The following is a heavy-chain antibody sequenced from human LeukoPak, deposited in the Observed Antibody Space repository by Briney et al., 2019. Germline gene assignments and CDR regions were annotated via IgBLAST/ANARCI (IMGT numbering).Heavy chain of an antibody. CDR1: GGSISSSF. CDR2: IYYSGRT. CDR3: VRSPQLDP. Sequence: PSETLSLTCTVSGGSISSSFWAWIRQPLGKGLEWIGYIYYSGRTNYNPSLQRRVTMSADRSKNQFSLELSSVTAADTAVYYCVRSPQLDPWGQGTLVTVSS. V-gene: IGHV4-59*12. J-gene: IGHJ5*02.